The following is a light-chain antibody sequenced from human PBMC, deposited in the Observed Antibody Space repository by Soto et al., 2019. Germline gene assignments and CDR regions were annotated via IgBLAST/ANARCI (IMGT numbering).Light chain of an antibody. CDR2: EVS. Sequence: QSALTQPPSASGSPGQSVTISCTGTSSDVGGYNYVSWYQQHPGKAPKLMIYEVSKRPSGVPDRFAGSKSGNTAFLTVSGLQAEDEAYYYCSSYASSNDFVFGTGTKLTVL. CDR1: SSDVGGYNY. V-gene: IGLV2-8*01. CDR3: SSYASSNDFV. J-gene: IGLJ1*01.